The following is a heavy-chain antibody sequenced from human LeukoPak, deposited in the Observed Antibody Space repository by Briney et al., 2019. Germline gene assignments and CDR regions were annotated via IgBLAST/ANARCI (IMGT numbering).Heavy chain of an antibody. CDR3: ARDPGIAAAGTSFDP. V-gene: IGHV1-2*02. D-gene: IGHD6-13*01. CDR2: INPNSGGT. CDR1: GYTFSDYY. J-gene: IGHJ5*02. Sequence: ASVKVSCKASGYTFSDYYMHWVRQAPGQGLEWMGWINPNSGGTNYAQKFQGRVTMTRDTSISTAYMELSRLRSDDTAVYYCARDPGIAAAGTSFDPWGQGTLVTVSS.